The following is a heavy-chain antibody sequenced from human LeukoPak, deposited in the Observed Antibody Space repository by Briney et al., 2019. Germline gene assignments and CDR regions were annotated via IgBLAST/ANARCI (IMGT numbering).Heavy chain of an antibody. Sequence: ASVKVSCKASGYTFTSYDTNWVRQATGQGLEWMGWMNPNSGNTGYAQKFQGRVTMTRNTSISTAYMELSSLRSEDTAVYYCARADERGYSYGYYYYYMDVWGKGTTVTVSS. V-gene: IGHV1-8*01. CDR3: ARADERGYSYGYYYYYMDV. CDR1: GYTFTSYD. D-gene: IGHD5-18*01. J-gene: IGHJ6*03. CDR2: MNPNSGNT.